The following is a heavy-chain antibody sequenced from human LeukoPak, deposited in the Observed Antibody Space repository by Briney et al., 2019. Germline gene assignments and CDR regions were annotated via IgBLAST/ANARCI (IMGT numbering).Heavy chain of an antibody. CDR1: GGTFSSYA. V-gene: IGHV1-69*13. CDR3: ARDSGYSGYDLRCDY. J-gene: IGHJ4*02. Sequence: SVKVSCKASGGTFSSYAISWVRQAPGQGLEWMGEIIPIFGTANYAQKFQGRVTITADESTSTAYMELSSLRSEDTAVYYCARDSGYSGYDLRCDYWGQGTLVTVSS. CDR2: IIPIFGTA. D-gene: IGHD5-12*01.